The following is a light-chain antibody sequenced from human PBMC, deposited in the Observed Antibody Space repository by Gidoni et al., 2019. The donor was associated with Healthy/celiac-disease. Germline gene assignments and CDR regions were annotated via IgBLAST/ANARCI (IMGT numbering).Light chain of an antibody. Sequence: EIVLTQSPATLSLSPGERATLSCRDSQSVSSYLAWYQQKPGQAPRLLIYDASNRATGIPARFSGSGSGTDFTLTISSLEPEDFAVYYCQQSSNWVTFGQGTRLEIK. V-gene: IGKV3-11*01. J-gene: IGKJ5*01. CDR1: QSVSSY. CDR2: DAS. CDR3: QQSSNWVT.